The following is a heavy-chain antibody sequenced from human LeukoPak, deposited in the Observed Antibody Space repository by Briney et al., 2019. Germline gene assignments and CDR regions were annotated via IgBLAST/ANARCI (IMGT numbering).Heavy chain of an antibody. CDR2: ISQDGTES. D-gene: IGHD1-1*01. J-gene: IGHJ4*02. CDR3: ARDSTGTVFDL. Sequence: GGSLRLSCVASGFTFISYWMTWVRQAPGKGLEWVAQISQDGTESYSVDSVRGRLTISRDNAKNSVYLQMNSLRPEDTAVYYCARDSTGTVFDLWGQGTLVTVSS. V-gene: IGHV3-7*04. CDR1: GFTFISYW.